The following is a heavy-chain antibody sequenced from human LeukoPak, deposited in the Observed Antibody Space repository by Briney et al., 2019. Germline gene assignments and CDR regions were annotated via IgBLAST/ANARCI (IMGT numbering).Heavy chain of an antibody. J-gene: IGHJ5*02. CDR2: FDPEDGET. V-gene: IGHV1-24*01. CDR3: ATGEYGSGSYYGWFDP. CDR1: GYTLTELS. Sequence: ASVKVSCKVSGYTLTELSMHWVRQAPGKGLEWMGGFDPEDGETIYAQKFQGRVTMTEDTSTDTAYMELSSLRSEDTAVYYCATGEYGSGSYYGWFDPWGQGTLVTVSS. D-gene: IGHD3-10*01.